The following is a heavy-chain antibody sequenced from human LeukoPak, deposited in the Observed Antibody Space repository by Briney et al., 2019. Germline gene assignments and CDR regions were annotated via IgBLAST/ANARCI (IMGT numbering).Heavy chain of an antibody. CDR3: ARGDSSSYYYYYYMDV. CDR2: IYTSGST. V-gene: IGHV4-61*02. D-gene: IGHD6-6*01. CDR1: GGSISSGSYY. J-gene: IGHJ6*03. Sequence: SETLSLTCTVSGGSISSGSYYWSWIRQPAGKGLEWIGRIYTSGSTNYNPSLKSRVTISVDTSKNQFSLKLSSVTAADTAVYYCARGDSSSYYYYYYMDVWGKGATVTVSS.